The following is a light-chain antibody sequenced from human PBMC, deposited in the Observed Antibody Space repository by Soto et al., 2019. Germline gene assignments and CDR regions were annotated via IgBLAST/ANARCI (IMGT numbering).Light chain of an antibody. Sequence: QAVVTQPASVSGSPGQSITISCTGTSSDVGGYNYVSWYQHHPGKAPKLMIFEVSNRPSGVSIRFSGSKSGNTASLTISGLQAEDEADYYCSSYTSSSTRVFGTGTKVTVL. J-gene: IGLJ1*01. CDR1: SSDVGGYNY. V-gene: IGLV2-14*01. CDR2: EVS. CDR3: SSYTSSSTRV.